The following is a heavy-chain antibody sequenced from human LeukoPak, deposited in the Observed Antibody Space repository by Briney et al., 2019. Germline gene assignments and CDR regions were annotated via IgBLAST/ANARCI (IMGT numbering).Heavy chain of an antibody. CDR3: AKDKQQLVPVLSSYGIDV. D-gene: IGHD6-13*01. CDR1: GFTFDDYT. J-gene: IGHJ6*02. V-gene: IGHV3-43*01. CDR2: ISWDGGST. Sequence: PGGSLRLSCAASGFTFDDYTMHWVRQAPGKGLEWVSLISWDGGSTYYADSVKGRFTISRDNSKNSLYLQMNSLRTEDTALYYCAKDKQQLVPVLSSYGIDVWGQGTTVTVSS.